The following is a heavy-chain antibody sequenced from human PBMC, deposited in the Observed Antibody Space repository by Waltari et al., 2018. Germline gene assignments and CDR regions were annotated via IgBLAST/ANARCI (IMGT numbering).Heavy chain of an antibody. CDR1: GFIVSSNY. D-gene: IGHD1-26*01. V-gene: IGHV3-53*02. J-gene: IGHJ6*03. CDR3: ARAPSTFHYYYMDV. Sequence: EVQLVETGGGLIQPGGSLRLSCAASGFIVSSNYMTWIRQAPGKGLGWVSVIYSGGSTYYSDSVKGRCIISRDNSKNTLYLQMNSLRAEDTAMYYCARAPSTFHYYYMDVWGKGTTVTVSS. CDR2: IYSGGST.